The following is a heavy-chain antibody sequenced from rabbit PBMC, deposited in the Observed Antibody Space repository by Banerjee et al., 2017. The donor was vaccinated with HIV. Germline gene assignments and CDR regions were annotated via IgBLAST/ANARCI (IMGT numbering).Heavy chain of an antibody. Sequence: QSLEESGGDLVKPGASLTLTCTASGFSFSGYYYMCWVRQAPGKGLEWIGCINTGSGSAYYASWAKGRFTVSKTSSTTVTLQMTSLTAADTATYFCARESDNSGWGAYSPFNLWGPGTLVTVS. V-gene: IGHV1S40*01. CDR3: ARESDNSGWGAYSPFNL. CDR1: GFSFSGYYY. J-gene: IGHJ4*01. D-gene: IGHD4-1*01. CDR2: INTGSGSA.